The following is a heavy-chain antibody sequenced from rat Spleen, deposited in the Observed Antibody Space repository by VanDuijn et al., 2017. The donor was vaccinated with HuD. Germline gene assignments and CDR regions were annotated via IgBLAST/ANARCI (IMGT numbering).Heavy chain of an antibody. D-gene: IGHD1-4*01. V-gene: IGHV5-22*01. CDR3: ARHRRVRLDY. CDR1: GFTFSDYY. CDR2: ISYEGSST. J-gene: IGHJ2*01. Sequence: EVQLVESGGGLVQPGRSLKLPFAASGFTFSDYYMSRVRQASKKGLVWVASISYEGSSTYYGDSVKGRFTITRDNAKSTLYLQMNSLRSEDTATYYGARHRRVRLDYWGQGVMVTVSS.